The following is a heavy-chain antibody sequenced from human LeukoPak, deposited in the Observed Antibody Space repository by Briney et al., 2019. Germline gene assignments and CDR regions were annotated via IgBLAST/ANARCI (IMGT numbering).Heavy chain of an antibody. CDR2: ISSSSSTI. V-gene: IGHV3-48*01. Sequence: PGGSLRLSCAASGFTFSSYSMNWVRQAPGKGLEWVSYISSSSSTIYYADSVKGRFTISRDNAKNSLYLQMNSLRAEDTAVYYCARLDFWSGYEFFDYWGQGTLVTVSS. CDR3: ARLDFWSGYEFFDY. CDR1: GFTFSSYS. D-gene: IGHD3-3*01. J-gene: IGHJ4*02.